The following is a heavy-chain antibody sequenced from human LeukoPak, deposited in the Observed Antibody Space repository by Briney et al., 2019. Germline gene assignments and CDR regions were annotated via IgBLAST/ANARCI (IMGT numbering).Heavy chain of an antibody. CDR1: GFTFSSYS. Sequence: GGSLRLSCAASGFTFSSYSMNWVRQAPGKGLEWVSYISSSSSTIYYADSVKGRFTISRDNAKNSLYLQMNSLRAEDTAVYYCAREGSSGWYEGGSYYFDYWGQGTLVTVSS. J-gene: IGHJ4*02. V-gene: IGHV3-48*01. CDR2: ISSSSSTI. D-gene: IGHD6-19*01. CDR3: AREGSSGWYEGGSYYFDY.